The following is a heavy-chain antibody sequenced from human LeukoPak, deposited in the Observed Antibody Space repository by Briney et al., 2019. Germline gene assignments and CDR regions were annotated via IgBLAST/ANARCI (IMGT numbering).Heavy chain of an antibody. Sequence: GSLRLSCAASGFTFSSYAMSWIRQPPGKGLEWIGEINHSGSTNYNPPLKSRVTISVDTSKNQFSLKLSSVTAADTAVYYCARVSGGVRYSYDSYYFDYWGQGTLVTVSS. CDR2: INHSGST. CDR3: ARVSGGVRYSYDSYYFDY. J-gene: IGHJ4*02. V-gene: IGHV4-34*01. CDR1: GFTFSSYA. D-gene: IGHD5-18*01.